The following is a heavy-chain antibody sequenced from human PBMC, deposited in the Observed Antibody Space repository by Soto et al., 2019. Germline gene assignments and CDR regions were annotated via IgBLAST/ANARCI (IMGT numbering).Heavy chain of an antibody. J-gene: IGHJ5*02. Sequence: GESLKISCEGFGYNFAAYWIAWVRQMPGKGLEYMGIIYPGDSDSRYSPSFQGQVTFSADKSISTAYMQWSSLKASDTAMYYCARHGFYGDYASNYFDPWGQGTLVTVSS. CDR2: IYPGDSDS. CDR1: GYNFAAYW. V-gene: IGHV5-51*01. CDR3: ARHGFYGDYASNYFDP. D-gene: IGHD4-17*01.